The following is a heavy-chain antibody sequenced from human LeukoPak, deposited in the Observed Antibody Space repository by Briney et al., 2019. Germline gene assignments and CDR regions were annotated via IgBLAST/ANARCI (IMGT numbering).Heavy chain of an antibody. CDR1: GGSISSSSYY. Sequence: PSETLSLTCTVSGGSISSSSYYWGWIRQPPGKGLEWIGSIYYSGSTYYNPSPKSRVTISVDTSKNQFSLKLSSVTAADTAVYYCAWQKQDYGDSFDYWGQGTLVTVSS. CDR3: AWQKQDYGDSFDY. CDR2: IYYSGST. V-gene: IGHV4-39*07. D-gene: IGHD4-17*01. J-gene: IGHJ4*02.